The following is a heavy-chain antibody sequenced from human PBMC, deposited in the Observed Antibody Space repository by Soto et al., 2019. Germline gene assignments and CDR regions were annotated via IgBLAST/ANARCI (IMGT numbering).Heavy chain of an antibody. J-gene: IGHJ4*02. CDR2: ISDYGRI. V-gene: IGHV3-74*03. Sequence: PEGSLRLSCAASGFTFGNYWMPWVRQAPGKGLVWVSRISDYGRIQYADSVKDRFIISRDDARSELYLQLNDLRVEDTATYYCARGGLEPFDHWGQGALVTVSS. CDR3: ARGGLEPFDH. CDR1: GFTFGNYW. D-gene: IGHD1-1*01.